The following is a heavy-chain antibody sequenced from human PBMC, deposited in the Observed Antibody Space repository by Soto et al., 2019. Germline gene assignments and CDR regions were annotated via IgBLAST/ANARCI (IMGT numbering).Heavy chain of an antibody. J-gene: IGHJ3*02. CDR3: ARHDDNSRFIHAFDI. V-gene: IGHV4-39*01. CDR2: ISYSGTT. D-gene: IGHD1-20*01. Sequence: PSETLSLTCTVSGGSISSSSQYWGWIRQPPGKRLEWIGSISYSGTTYFHPSLKSRVTISADTSKNQFSLKLSSVTAADTAMYYCARHDDNSRFIHAFDIWGQGTKVT. CDR1: GGSISSSSQY.